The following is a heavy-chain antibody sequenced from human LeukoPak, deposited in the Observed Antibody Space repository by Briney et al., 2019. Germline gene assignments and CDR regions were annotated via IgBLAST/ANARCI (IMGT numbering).Heavy chain of an antibody. CDR3: ARPQVIRGYSYGHGAFDI. V-gene: IGHV4-30-4*01. Sequence: PSQTLSLTCTVSGGSISSGDYYWSWIRQPPGKGLEWIGYIYYSGSTYYNPSLKSRVTISVDTSKNQFSLKLSSVTAADTAVYYCARPQVIRGYSYGHGAFDIWGQGTMVTVSS. J-gene: IGHJ3*02. CDR1: GGSISSGDYY. D-gene: IGHD5-18*01. CDR2: IYYSGST.